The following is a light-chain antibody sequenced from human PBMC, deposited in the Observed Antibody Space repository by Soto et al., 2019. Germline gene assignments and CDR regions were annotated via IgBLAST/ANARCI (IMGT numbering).Light chain of an antibody. CDR3: QQYSSSRT. Sequence: VFTQKTGTPSFSPGERASLSCRASQSVSSNHLAWYQQKPGQAPRLLIYGGSSRATGIPVRFSGSGSETDFTLTITRLEPEDFAVYYCQQYSSSRTFGQGTKVDIK. J-gene: IGKJ1*01. CDR2: GGS. CDR1: QSVSSNH. V-gene: IGKV3-20*01.